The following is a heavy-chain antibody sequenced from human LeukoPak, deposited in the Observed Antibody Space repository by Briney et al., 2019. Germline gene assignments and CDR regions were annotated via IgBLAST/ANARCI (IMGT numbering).Heavy chain of an antibody. J-gene: IGHJ3*02. Sequence: SETLSLTCAVYGGSFSGYYWSWIRQPPGKGLEWIGEINHSGSTNYNPSLKSRVTISVDTSKNQFSLKLSSVTAADTAVYYCAREDIVAPRAFDIWGQGTMVTVSS. V-gene: IGHV4-34*01. CDR2: INHSGST. CDR1: GGSFSGYY. CDR3: AREDIVAPRAFDI. D-gene: IGHD2-15*01.